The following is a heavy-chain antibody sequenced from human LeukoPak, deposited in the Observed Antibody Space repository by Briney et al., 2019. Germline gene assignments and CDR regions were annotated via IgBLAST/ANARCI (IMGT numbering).Heavy chain of an antibody. CDR2: IYNSGNT. J-gene: IGHJ5*02. CDR3: ARDRVRASWFDP. CDR1: GGSLTSGTYY. Sequence: PSETLSLTCTVSGGSLTSGTYYCNWLRQPAGKGLEWIGRIYNSGNTNYHPSLKSRVTISVDTSKNQFSLKLSSVTAADTAVYYCARDRVRASWFDPWGQGTLVTVSS. D-gene: IGHD6-6*01. V-gene: IGHV4-61*02.